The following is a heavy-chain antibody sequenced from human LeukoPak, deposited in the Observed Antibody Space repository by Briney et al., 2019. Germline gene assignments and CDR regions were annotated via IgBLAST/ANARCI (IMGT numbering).Heavy chain of an antibody. D-gene: IGHD1-26*01. CDR1: GYTFTNYY. CDR3: AKSEVGAISWVH. J-gene: IGHJ4*02. V-gene: IGHV1-46*01. CDR2: INPSGGCT. Sequence: SVKVSCKASGYTFTNYYTHWVRQAAGQGLEWMGIINPSGGCTGYAQKFQGRVTMTRDTSTSIVSMELSSLRSEDTAVYYCAKSEVGAISWVHWGQGTLVIVSS.